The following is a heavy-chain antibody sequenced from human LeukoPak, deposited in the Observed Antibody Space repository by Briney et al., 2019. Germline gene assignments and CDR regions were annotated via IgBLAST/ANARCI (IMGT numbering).Heavy chain of an antibody. V-gene: IGHV4-4*07. J-gene: IGHJ3*02. CDR1: GGSISSYY. D-gene: IGHD2-2*02. CDR3: ARARGTYCSSTSCYIGGAFDI. CDR2: IYTSGST. Sequence: SETLSLTCTVSGGSISSYYWSWIRQPAGKGLEWIGRIYTSGSTNYNPSLKSRVTMSVDTSKNQFSLKLSSVTAADTAVYYCARARGTYCSSTSCYIGGAFDIWGQGTMVTVSS.